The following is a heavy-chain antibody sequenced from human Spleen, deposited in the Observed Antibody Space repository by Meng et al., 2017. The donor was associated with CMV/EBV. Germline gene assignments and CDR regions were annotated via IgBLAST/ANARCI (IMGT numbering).Heavy chain of an antibody. J-gene: IGHJ4*02. Sequence: SETLSLTCVVSGGSINSNNWWSWVRQSPGKGLEWIGEVCHSGNTNYNPSLKSRITMSVDKSKDHFSWRLTSVTAADTAVYYCARETLISGTYYVHYWGQGTLVTVSS. V-gene: IGHV4-4*02. CDR2: VCHSGNT. D-gene: IGHD1-26*01. CDR1: GGSINSNNW. CDR3: ARETLISGTYYVHY.